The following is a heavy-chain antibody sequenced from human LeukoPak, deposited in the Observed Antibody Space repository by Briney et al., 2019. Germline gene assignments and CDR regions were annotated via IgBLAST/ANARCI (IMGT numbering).Heavy chain of an antibody. CDR2: INPSSGST. V-gene: IGHV1-46*01. CDR1: GYTFTSYY. Sequence: ASVKVSCKASGYTFTSYYMHWVRQAPRQGLEWMGIINPSSGSTSYAQKFQGRVTMTRDTSTSTVYMELSSLRSEDTAVYYCARDRNYYDFWSGYYNGLRGDWFDPWGQGTLVTVSS. J-gene: IGHJ5*02. D-gene: IGHD3-3*01. CDR3: ARDRNYYDFWSGYYNGLRGDWFDP.